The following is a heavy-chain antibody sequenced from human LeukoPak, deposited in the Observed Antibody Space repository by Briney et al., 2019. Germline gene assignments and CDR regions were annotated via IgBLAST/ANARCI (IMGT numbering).Heavy chain of an antibody. CDR2: IYTSGST. V-gene: IGHV4-4*07. J-gene: IGHJ4*02. CDR1: GGSISSYY. D-gene: IGHD6-19*01. CDR3: ARVPWDSSGWPYFDY. Sequence: SETLSLTCTVSGGSISSYYWSWIRQPAGKGLEWIGRIYTSGSTDYNPSLKSRVTMSVDTSKNQFSLKLSSVTAADTAVYYCARVPWDSSGWPYFDYWGQGTLVTVSS.